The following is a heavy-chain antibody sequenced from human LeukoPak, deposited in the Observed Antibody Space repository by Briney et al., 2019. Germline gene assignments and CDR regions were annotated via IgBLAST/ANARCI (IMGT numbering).Heavy chain of an antibody. D-gene: IGHD3-16*02. CDR3: ARDLNTDYVWGSYPPHAFDI. CDR2: FFPIFGPA. CDR1: GYTFTSYA. V-gene: IGHV1-69*13. J-gene: IGHJ3*02. Sequence: SVKVSCTASGYTFTSYAISWVRQAPGKGLEWMGGFFPIFGPANYEQKFQGRVTITADESPSTASMELSSLRSEDPAVFYCARDLNTDYVWGSYPPHAFDIWGQGTMVTVSS.